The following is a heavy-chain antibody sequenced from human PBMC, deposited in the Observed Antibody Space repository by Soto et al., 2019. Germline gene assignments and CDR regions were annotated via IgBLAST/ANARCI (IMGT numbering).Heavy chain of an antibody. CDR3: ARQQYYDSSGFSGPHNFDY. D-gene: IGHD3-22*01. CDR2: IFYSGST. CDR1: GDSICSGLYY. V-gene: IGHV4-39*01. Sequence: SETLSLTCTVSGDSICSGLYYWAWIRQPPGKGLEWIGSIFYSGSTFYSPSLKIRVTLSVATSKNQFSLKLTSVTDADTAVYYCARQQYYDSSGFSGPHNFDYWGQRSLVTVSS. J-gene: IGHJ4*02.